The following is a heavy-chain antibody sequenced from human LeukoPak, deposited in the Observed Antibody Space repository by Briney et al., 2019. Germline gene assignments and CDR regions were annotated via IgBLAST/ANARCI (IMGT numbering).Heavy chain of an antibody. Sequence: ASVKVSCKASGYTFTSYHILWVRKAPGQGLEWTGIINPSGGSTNYAQKFQGRVTMTRDTSTSTVYMELSSLRSEETAVYYCAREAWNDIDYWGQGTLVTVSS. V-gene: IGHV1-46*01. J-gene: IGHJ4*02. CDR2: INPSGGST. D-gene: IGHD1-1*01. CDR3: AREAWNDIDY. CDR1: GYTFTSYH.